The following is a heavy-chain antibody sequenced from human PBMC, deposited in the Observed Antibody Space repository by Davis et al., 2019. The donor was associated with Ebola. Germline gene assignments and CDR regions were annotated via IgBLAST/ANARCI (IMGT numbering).Heavy chain of an antibody. CDR3: ARAGKQWLPRGAFDI. CDR2: INSDGSST. J-gene: IGHJ3*02. CDR1: GFTFSSYW. D-gene: IGHD6-19*01. Sequence: GESLKISCAASGFTFSSYWMHWVRQAPGKGLVWVSRINSDGSSTSYADSVKGRFTISRDNAKNTLYLQMNSLRAEDTAVYYCARAGKQWLPRGAFDIWGQGTMVTVSS. V-gene: IGHV3-74*01.